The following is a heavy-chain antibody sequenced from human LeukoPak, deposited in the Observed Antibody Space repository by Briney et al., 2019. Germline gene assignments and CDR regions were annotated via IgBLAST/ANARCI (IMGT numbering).Heavy chain of an antibody. V-gene: IGHV3-11*01. J-gene: IGHJ4*02. CDR1: GFTFSDYY. Sequence: PGGSLRLSCAASGFTFSDYYMSWTRQAPGKGLEWVSYISSSGSTIYYADSVKGRFTISRDNAKNSLYLQMNSLRAEDTAVYYCAKETYTYYYDSSGYYYSPLDYWGQGTLVTVSS. CDR3: AKETYTYYYDSSGYYYSPLDY. CDR2: ISSSGSTI. D-gene: IGHD3-22*01.